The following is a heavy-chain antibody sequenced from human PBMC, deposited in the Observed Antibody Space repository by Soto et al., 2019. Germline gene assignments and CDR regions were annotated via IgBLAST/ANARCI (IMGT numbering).Heavy chain of an antibody. Sequence: EVQLLESGGDLAQPGGSLRLSCAASGFTFSSYAMTWVRQAPGKGLEWVSTISSSGASTYYADSVEGRFTISRDNSKNTLYLQMNSLRAEDTAVYYCAKEWSDARTREKCGLVNYWGQGTLVTVSS. V-gene: IGHV3-23*01. CDR2: ISSSGAST. CDR3: AKEWSDARTREKCGLVNY. D-gene: IGHD2-8*01. CDR1: GFTFSSYA. J-gene: IGHJ4*02.